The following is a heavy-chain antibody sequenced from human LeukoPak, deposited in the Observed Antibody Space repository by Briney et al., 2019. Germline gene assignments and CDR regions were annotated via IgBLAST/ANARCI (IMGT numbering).Heavy chain of an antibody. D-gene: IGHD2-15*01. CDR2: ISAYNGNT. CDR3: ARGGYCSGGTCYQTKFDP. J-gene: IGHJ5*02. Sequence: ASVEVSCKASGYTFTTYGISWVRQAPGQGLEWMGWISAYNGNTNYAQKLQGRVTMTTDTSTSTAYMELRSLRSDDTAVYYCARGGYCSGGTCYQTKFDPWGQGTLVTVSS. V-gene: IGHV1-18*01. CDR1: GYTFTTYG.